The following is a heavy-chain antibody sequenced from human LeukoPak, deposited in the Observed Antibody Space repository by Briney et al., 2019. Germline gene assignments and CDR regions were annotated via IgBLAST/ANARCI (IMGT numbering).Heavy chain of an antibody. CDR3: ARVVYDYVWGSYRPSYFDY. CDR1: GFTFSDYY. J-gene: IGHJ4*02. V-gene: IGHV3-11*01. D-gene: IGHD3-16*02. Sequence: GGSLRLSCAASGFTFSDYYMSWTRQAPGKGLEWLSYISSGGSTIYYADSVKGRFTISRDNAKNSLYLQMNSLRAEDTALYYCARVVYDYVWGSYRPSYFDYWGQGTLVTVSS. CDR2: ISSGGSTI.